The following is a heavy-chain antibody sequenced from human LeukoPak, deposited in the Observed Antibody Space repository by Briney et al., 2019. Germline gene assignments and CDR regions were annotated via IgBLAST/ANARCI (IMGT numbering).Heavy chain of an antibody. V-gene: IGHV3-15*01. CDR2: IKSKTDGGTT. CDR1: GFTFSHAL. D-gene: IGHD1-26*01. CDR3: CTDDSGSYFQGDPFDI. J-gene: IGHJ3*02. Sequence: GGSLRVSCAASGFTFSHALLNWVRQAPGRGLGWVGRIKSKTDGGTTDYSAPMKGRFTISRDDSKNTLYLQMNSLKTEDTAMYYCCTDDSGSYFQGDPFDIWGQGTMVTFSS.